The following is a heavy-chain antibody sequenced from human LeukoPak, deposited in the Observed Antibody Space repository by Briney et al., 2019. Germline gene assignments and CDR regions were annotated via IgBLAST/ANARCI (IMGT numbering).Heavy chain of an antibody. Sequence: PGGSLRLSCAASGFTVSSNYMSWVRQAPGKGLEWASVIYSGGSTYYADSVKCRFTISRDNSKNTLYLQMNSLRAEDTAVYYCARDKYSSSSPYFDYWGQGTLVTVSS. CDR3: ARDKYSSSSPYFDY. CDR2: IYSGGST. J-gene: IGHJ4*02. D-gene: IGHD6-6*01. CDR1: GFTVSSNY. V-gene: IGHV3-53*01.